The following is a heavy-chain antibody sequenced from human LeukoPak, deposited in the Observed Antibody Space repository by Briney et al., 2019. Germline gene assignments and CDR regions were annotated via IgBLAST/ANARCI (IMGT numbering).Heavy chain of an antibody. V-gene: IGHV4-30-2*01. D-gene: IGHD3-10*01. CDR3: ARGPPPPQYKYYYGSGTRKRIYGMDV. CDR2: IYHSGST. J-gene: IGHJ6*02. Sequence: NASETLSLTCAVSGGSISSGGYSWSWIRQPPGKGLEWIGYIYHSGSTYYNPSLKSRVPISVDRSKNQFSLKLSSVTAADTAVYYCARGPPPPQYKYYYGSGTRKRIYGMDVWGQGTTVTVSS. CDR1: GGSISSGGYS.